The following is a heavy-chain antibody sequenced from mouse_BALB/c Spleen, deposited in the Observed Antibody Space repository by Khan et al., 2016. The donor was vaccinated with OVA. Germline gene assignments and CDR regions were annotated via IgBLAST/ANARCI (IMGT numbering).Heavy chain of an antibody. V-gene: IGHV1-7*01. CDR1: GYTFTTYW. J-gene: IGHJ2*01. Sequence: VQLQESGAELAKPGASVKMSCKASGYTFTTYWMHWVKQRPGQGLEWIGYINPTSGYTDYNEKFKDRATLSADKYSSTAYMQLSSLTSEDSAVYYCTRDRIDYLGQGTTLTVSS. CDR2: INPTSGYT. CDR3: TRDRIDY.